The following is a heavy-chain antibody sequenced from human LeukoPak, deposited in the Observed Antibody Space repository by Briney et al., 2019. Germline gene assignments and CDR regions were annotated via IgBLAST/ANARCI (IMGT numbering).Heavy chain of an antibody. CDR3: ARGVVIAPQTFDY. CDR1: GYSISSGYY. Sequence: SETPSLTCTVSGYSISSGYYWGWIRPPPGKGLEWIGSIYHSGSTYYNPSLKSRVTISVDTSKNQFSLKLSSVTAADTAVYYCARGVVIAPQTFDYWGQGTLVTVSS. CDR2: IYHSGST. V-gene: IGHV4-38-2*02. D-gene: IGHD2-21*01. J-gene: IGHJ4*02.